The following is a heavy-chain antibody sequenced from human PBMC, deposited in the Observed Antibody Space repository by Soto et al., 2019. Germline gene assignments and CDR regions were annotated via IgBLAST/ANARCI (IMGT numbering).Heavy chain of an antibody. J-gene: IGHJ4*02. CDR1: GYTLTELS. CDR2: IWYDGSRT. CDR3: ARQWGEGYKVPYLDQ. V-gene: IGHV3-33*01. D-gene: IGHD1-26*01. Sequence: SCKVSGYTLTELSMHWVRQAPGKGLEWVAVIWYDGSRTYYTDSVKGRFTISRDNSKKTLYLQMESLRAEDTAVYFCARQWGEGYKVPYLDQWGQGTLVTVSS.